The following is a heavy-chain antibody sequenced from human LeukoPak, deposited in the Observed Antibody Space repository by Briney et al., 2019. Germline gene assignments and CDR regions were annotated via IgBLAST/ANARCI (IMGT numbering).Heavy chain of an antibody. CDR1: GFTFDDYA. J-gene: IGHJ3*02. Sequence: GRSLRLSCAASGFTFDDYAMHWVRQAPGKGLEWVSGISWNRGSIGYADSVKGRFTISRDNAKSSLYLQMNSLRAEDMALYYCAKARGSNGPYAFDIWGQGTMVTVSS. V-gene: IGHV3-9*03. D-gene: IGHD1-26*01. CDR3: AKARGSNGPYAFDI. CDR2: ISWNRGSI.